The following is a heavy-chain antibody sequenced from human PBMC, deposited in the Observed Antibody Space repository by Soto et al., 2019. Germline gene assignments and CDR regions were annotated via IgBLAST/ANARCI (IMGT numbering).Heavy chain of an antibody. CDR2: IFYSGIT. J-gene: IGHJ4*02. CDR3: ARAGWSNSWYFDY. D-gene: IGHD6-13*01. V-gene: IGHV4-59*01. Sequence: KTSETLSLTCTVSDGSISGYYWSWIRQPPGKGLEWIGYIFYSGITNYNPSLKSRVTISVDTSKNQFSLNLSSVTAADTAVYYCARAGWSNSWYFDYWGQGSLVTVPQ. CDR1: DGSISGYY.